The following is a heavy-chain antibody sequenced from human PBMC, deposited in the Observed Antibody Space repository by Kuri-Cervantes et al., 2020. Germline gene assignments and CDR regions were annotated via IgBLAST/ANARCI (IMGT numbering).Heavy chain of an antibody. Sequence: SETLSLTCTVSGGSVSSGSYYWSWIRQPPGKGLEWIGYIYYSGSTFDNPSLKSRVSMSVDTSRNQFSLRLTSVTAADTAVYYCARGAGSSYYYHGMDVWGQGTTVTVSS. D-gene: IGHD6-19*01. CDR1: GGSVSSGSYY. V-gene: IGHV4-61*01. CDR3: ARGAGSSYYYHGMDV. J-gene: IGHJ6*02. CDR2: IYYSGST.